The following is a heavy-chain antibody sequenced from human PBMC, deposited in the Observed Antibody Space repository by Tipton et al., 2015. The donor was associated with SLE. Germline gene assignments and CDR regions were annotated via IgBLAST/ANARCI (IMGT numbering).Heavy chain of an antibody. V-gene: IGHV4-59*08. J-gene: IGHJ4*02. CDR2: IYYSGST. D-gene: IGHD3-10*01. Sequence: LRLSCTVSGGSISSYYWSWIRQPPGKGLEWIGYIYYSGSTNYNPSLKSRVTISVDTSKNQFSLKLSSVTAADTAVYYCAGGRGWLSFDYWGQGTLVTVSS. CDR1: GGSISSYY. CDR3: AGGRGWLSFDY.